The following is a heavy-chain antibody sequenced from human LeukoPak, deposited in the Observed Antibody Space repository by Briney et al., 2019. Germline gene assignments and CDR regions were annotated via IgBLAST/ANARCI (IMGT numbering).Heavy chain of an antibody. CDR1: GYTFTSYD. CDR2: MNPNSGNT. V-gene: IGHV1-8*01. D-gene: IGHD6-13*01. J-gene: IGHJ4*02. Sequence: VASVKVSCKASGYTFTSYDINWVRQATGQGLEWMGWMNPNSGNTGYAQKLQGRVTMTRNTSVSTAYMELSSLRSEDTAVYYCARGSGGSSWYGTNDYWGQGTLVTVSS. CDR3: ARGSGGSSWYGTNDY.